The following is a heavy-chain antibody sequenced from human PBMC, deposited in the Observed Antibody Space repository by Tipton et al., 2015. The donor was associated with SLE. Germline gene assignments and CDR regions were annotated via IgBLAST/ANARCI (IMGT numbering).Heavy chain of an antibody. CDR3: ARDLGTTTELGFDY. D-gene: IGHD4-17*01. CDR1: GFTFSSYA. CDR2: ISYDGSNK. Sequence: SLRLSCAASGFTFSSYAMHWVRQAPGKGLEWVAVISYDGSNKFYADSVKGRFTISRDNSENTMYLQLNSLRPEDTAVYYCARDLGTTTELGFDYWGQGTLVIVSS. V-gene: IGHV3-30*04. J-gene: IGHJ4*02.